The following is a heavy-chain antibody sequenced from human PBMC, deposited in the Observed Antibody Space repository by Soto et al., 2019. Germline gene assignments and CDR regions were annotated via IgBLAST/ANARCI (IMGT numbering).Heavy chain of an antibody. J-gene: IGHJ6*02. CDR2: IYYSGST. CDR3: ARDYSSSSGGYYYYYYGMDV. D-gene: IGHD6-6*01. CDR1: CGSISGYY. V-gene: IGHV4-59*01. Sequence: PSETLSLTCTVSCGSISGYYWSWIRQPPGKGLEWIGYIYYSGSTSYNPSLKSRVTISVDTSKNQFPLKLSSVTAADTAVYYCARDYSSSSGGYYYYYYGMDVWGQGTTVTVSS.